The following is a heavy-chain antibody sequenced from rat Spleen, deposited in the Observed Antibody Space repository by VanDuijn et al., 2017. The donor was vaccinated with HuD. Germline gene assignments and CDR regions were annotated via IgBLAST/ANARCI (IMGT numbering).Heavy chain of an antibody. CDR2: IWSGGST. J-gene: IGHJ2*01. D-gene: IGHD1-1*01. V-gene: IGHV2S8*01. Sequence: QVQLKESGPGLVQPSQPLSLTCTVSGFSLTSYGVSWVRQPPGKGLEWIGEIWSGGSTYYNPALKTRLSIRRDTSKSQVFLKMNSLQTEDTAMYFCARSSRYYYSGACYFDYWGQGVMVTVSS. CDR3: ARSSRYYYSGACYFDY. CDR1: GFSLTSYG.